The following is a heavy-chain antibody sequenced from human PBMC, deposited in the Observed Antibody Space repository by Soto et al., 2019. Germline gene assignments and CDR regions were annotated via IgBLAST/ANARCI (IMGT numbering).Heavy chain of an antibody. V-gene: IGHV1-69*09. D-gene: IGHD3-16*01. J-gene: IGHJ4*02. CDR1: GGTFSTYT. CDR3: ATLGAHTEH. CDR2: IIPFLNIS. Sequence: QVQLVQSGADVKKPGSSVKVSCKTFGGTFSTYTINWVRQAPGQGLVWMGSIIPFLNISNYARSFLGRLTIAGDESKSTAFMPLESLRLEDPDIYFCATLGAHTEHWGQGTLVTVSS.